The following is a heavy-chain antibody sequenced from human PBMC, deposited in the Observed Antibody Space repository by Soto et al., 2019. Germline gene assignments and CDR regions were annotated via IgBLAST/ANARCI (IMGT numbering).Heavy chain of an antibody. D-gene: IGHD5-18*01. V-gene: IGHV3-7*01. Sequence: EVQLVESGGGLVQPGGSLRLSCAASGFMFSAYLMSWVRQAPGKGLEWVANINQDGSETFYVDSVKGRFTIFRDNAKNALKQQKDSLRAEDVAVYCCARDGGYSYGDYWGQGTLVNVSS. CDR1: GFMFSAYL. J-gene: IGHJ4*02. CDR2: INQDGSET. CDR3: ARDGGYSYGDY.